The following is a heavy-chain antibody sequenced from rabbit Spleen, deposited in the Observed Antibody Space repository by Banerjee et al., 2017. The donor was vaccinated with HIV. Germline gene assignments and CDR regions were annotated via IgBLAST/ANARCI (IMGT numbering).Heavy chain of an antibody. Sequence: QQQLEESGGGLVKPEGSLKLSCTASGFSFSNKAVMCWVRQAPGKGLEWIACINAVTGKAVYATWAKGRFTIAKASSTTVTLQMTSLTAADTATYFCARAGGTDVGDIRAFDPWGQGTLVTVS. J-gene: IGHJ2*01. CDR3: ARAGGTDVGDIRAFDP. CDR1: GFSFSNKAV. V-gene: IGHV1S45*01. D-gene: IGHD2-1*01. CDR2: INAVTGKA.